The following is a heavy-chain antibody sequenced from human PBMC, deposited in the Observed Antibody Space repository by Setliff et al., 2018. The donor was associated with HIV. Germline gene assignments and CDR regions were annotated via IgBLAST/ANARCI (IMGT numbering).Heavy chain of an antibody. J-gene: IGHJ3*02. CDR3: ARGGATRGPFDI. V-gene: IGHV4-59*11. Sequence: PSETLSLTCTVSGGSLSNHYWSWLRQSPKNGLEWIGYVYYSGSTNYKPSFKSRVSISVDTSRNQFSLNLTSLTTADTAMYYCARGGATRGPFDIWGQGTMVTVSS. D-gene: IGHD1-26*01. CDR1: GGSLSNHY. CDR2: VYYSGST.